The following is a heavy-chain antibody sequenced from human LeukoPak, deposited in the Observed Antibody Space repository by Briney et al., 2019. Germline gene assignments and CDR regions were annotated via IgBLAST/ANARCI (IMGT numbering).Heavy chain of an antibody. V-gene: IGHV3-23*01. CDR1: GFTFSSYA. D-gene: IGHD1/OR15-1a*01. CDR3: AKDATRGGTSYMDV. Sequence: GGSLRLSCAASGFTFSSYAMSWVRQAPGKALEWVSAISGSGGSTYYADSVKGRFTISRDNSKDTLYLQMNSLRAEDTAVYYCAKDATRGGTSYMDVWGKGTTVTVSS. J-gene: IGHJ6*03. CDR2: ISGSGGST.